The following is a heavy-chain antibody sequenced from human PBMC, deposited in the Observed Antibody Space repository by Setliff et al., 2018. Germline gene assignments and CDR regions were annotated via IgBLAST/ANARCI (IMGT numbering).Heavy chain of an antibody. CDR3: ARKSRNIVVVPAAVIYYYYYYMDV. CDR2: INHSGST. V-gene: IGHV4-34*01. J-gene: IGHJ6*03. CDR1: GGSFSGYY. Sequence: SETLSLTCAVYGGSFSGYYWSWIRQPPGKGLEWIGEINHSGSTNYNPSLKSRVTISVDTSKNQFSLKLSSVTAADTAVYYCARKSRNIVVVPAAVIYYYYYYMDVWGKGTTVTVAS. D-gene: IGHD2-2*01.